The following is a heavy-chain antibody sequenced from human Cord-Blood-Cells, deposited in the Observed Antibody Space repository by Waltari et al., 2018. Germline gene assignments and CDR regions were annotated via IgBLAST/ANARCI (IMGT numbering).Heavy chain of an antibody. J-gene: IGHJ4*02. Sequence: QVQLQQWGAGLLKPSETLSLTCAVYGGSFSGYYWSWIRQPPGKGLEWIGEINHSGSTNYNPSLKSRVTISVDTSKNQFSLKLSSVTAADTAVYYCARSSSIAARGWDYWGLGTLVTVSS. CDR1: GGSFSGYY. D-gene: IGHD6-6*01. V-gene: IGHV4-34*01. CDR2: INHSGST. CDR3: ARSSSIAARGWDY.